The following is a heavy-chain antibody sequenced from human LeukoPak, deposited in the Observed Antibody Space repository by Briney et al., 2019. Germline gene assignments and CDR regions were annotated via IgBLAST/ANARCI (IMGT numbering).Heavy chain of an antibody. CDR2: IYYSGST. Sequence: SETLSLTCTVSGGSISSYYWSWIRQPPGKGLEWIGCIYYSGSTNYNPSLKSRVTISVDTSKNQFSPKLSTVTAADTAVYYCARSGTTVTNNWFDPWGQGTLVTVSS. J-gene: IGHJ5*02. CDR3: ARSGTTVTNNWFDP. D-gene: IGHD4-17*01. V-gene: IGHV4-59*12. CDR1: GGSISSYY.